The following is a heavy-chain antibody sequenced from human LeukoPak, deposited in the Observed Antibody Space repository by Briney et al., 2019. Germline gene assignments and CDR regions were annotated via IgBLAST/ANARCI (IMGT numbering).Heavy chain of an antibody. J-gene: IGHJ6*03. CDR2: IIPIFGTA. Sequence: SVKVSCKASGGTFSSYAISWVRQAPGQGLEWMGGIIPIFGTANYAQKFQGRVTITADESTSTAYMELSGLRSEDTAVYYCARGKGIAARRFGKYYMDVWGKGTTVTVSS. CDR1: GGTFSSYA. CDR3: ARGKGIAARRFGKYYMDV. V-gene: IGHV1-69*13. D-gene: IGHD6-6*01.